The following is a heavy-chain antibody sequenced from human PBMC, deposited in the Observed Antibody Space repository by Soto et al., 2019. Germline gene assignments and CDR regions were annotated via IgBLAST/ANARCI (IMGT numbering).Heavy chain of an antibody. D-gene: IGHD6-19*01. Sequence: ASVKVSCKASGYTFTTYAIHWVRQAPGQGLEWMGWMNASNGNTGYAEKFQGRVTMTRNTSISTAYMELSSLRSEDTAVYYCARGPPNSFLYSSGWYDGVYFDYWGQGTLVTVSS. J-gene: IGHJ4*02. CDR1: GYTFTTYA. V-gene: IGHV1-8*02. CDR3: ARGPPNSFLYSSGWYDGVYFDY. CDR2: MNASNGNT.